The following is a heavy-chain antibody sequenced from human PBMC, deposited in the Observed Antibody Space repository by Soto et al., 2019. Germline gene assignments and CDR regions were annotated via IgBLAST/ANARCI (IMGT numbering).Heavy chain of an antibody. D-gene: IGHD2-2*01. Sequence: QLQLQESGPGLVKPSETLSLTCTVSGGSISSSSYYWGWIRQPPGKGLEWIGSIYYSGSTCYNPSLKSRVTISVDTSKNQFSLKLSSVTAADTAVYYCARQSSLGVVVPAATRNWFDPWGQGTLDTVSS. CDR3: ARQSSLGVVVPAATRNWFDP. V-gene: IGHV4-39*01. J-gene: IGHJ5*02. CDR1: GGSISSSSYY. CDR2: IYYSGST.